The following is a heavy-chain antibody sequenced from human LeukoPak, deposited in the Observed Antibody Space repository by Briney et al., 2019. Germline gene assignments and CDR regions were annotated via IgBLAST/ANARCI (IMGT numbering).Heavy chain of an antibody. V-gene: IGHV4-59*13. CDR3: ARGGVWSSSSFDY. D-gene: IGHD6-6*01. CDR1: GVSITTYY. J-gene: IGHJ4*02. Sequence: PSETLSLTCTVSGVSITTYYWSWIRQPPGKGLEWIGYIYHSGSTNYNPSLKSRVTISVDTSKNEFSLKLTSVTAADTAVYYCARGGVWSSSSFDYWGQGTLVTVSS. CDR2: IYHSGST.